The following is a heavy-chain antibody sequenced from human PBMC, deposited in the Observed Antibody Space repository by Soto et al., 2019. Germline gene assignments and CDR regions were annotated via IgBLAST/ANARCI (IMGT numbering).Heavy chain of an antibody. Sequence: QVQLVESGGGVVQPGRSLRLSCAASGFTFSKFAMHWVRQAPGKGLEWVAVISYDGSNKYYADSVKGRFTISRDDSENTLYLQMNRMRGEDTAIYYCAREYSSSWYKGYFDYWGQGSLVTVSS. CDR2: ISYDGSNK. CDR1: GFTFSKFA. D-gene: IGHD6-13*01. J-gene: IGHJ4*02. V-gene: IGHV3-30-3*01. CDR3: AREYSSSWYKGYFDY.